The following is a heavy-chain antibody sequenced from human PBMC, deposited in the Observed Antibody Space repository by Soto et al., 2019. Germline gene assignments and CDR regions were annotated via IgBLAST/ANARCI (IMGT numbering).Heavy chain of an antibody. CDR2: ISYDGSDE. CDR1: GFTFSSFG. J-gene: IGHJ4*02. Sequence: QVQLVESGGGVVQPGRSLRLSCAASGFTFSSFGMHWVRQAPGKGLEWVALISYDGSDEYYRDSVKGRFTISRDNSKYTLFLQVNSLGPEDTAVYYCAKDTSPGVSASSSDYWGQGALVTVSS. V-gene: IGHV3-30*18. CDR3: AKDTSPGVSASSSDY. D-gene: IGHD2-2*01.